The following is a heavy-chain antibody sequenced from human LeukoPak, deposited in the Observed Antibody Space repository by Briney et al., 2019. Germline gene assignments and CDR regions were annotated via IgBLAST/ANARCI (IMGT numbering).Heavy chain of an antibody. CDR2: IYYSGST. CDR1: GGSISSSSYY. Sequence: SETLSLTCTVSGGSISSSSYYWGWIRQPPGKGLEWIGSIYYSGSTYYNPSLRSRVTISVDTSKNQFSLKLSSVTAADTAVYYCARISSAYYYYYYYMDVWGKGTTVTVSS. D-gene: IGHD6-6*01. V-gene: IGHV4-39*01. J-gene: IGHJ6*03. CDR3: ARISSAYYYYYYYMDV.